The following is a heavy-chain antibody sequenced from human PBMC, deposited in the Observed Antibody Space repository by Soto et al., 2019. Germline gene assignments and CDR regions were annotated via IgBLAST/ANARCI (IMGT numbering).Heavy chain of an antibody. CDR2: MNPNSGNT. J-gene: IGHJ6*02. D-gene: IGHD2-15*01. V-gene: IGHV1-8*02. CDR1: GGTFSSYT. Sequence: ASVKVSCKASGGTFSSYTISWVRQAPGQGLEWMGWMNPNSGNTGYAQKFQGRVTMTRNTSISTAYMELSSLRSEDTAVYYCARWPCSGGSCYSPSSRPVPLYGMDVWGQGTTVTVSS. CDR3: ARWPCSGGSCYSPSSRPVPLYGMDV.